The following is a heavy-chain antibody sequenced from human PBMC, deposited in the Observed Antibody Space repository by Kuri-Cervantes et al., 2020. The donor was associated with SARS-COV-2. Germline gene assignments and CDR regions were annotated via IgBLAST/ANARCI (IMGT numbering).Heavy chain of an antibody. D-gene: IGHD3-3*01. J-gene: IGHJ5*02. Sequence: LRPSFTVSGGSISSSSYYWGWIRQPPGKGLEWIGSIYYSGSTYYNPSLKSRVTISVDTSKNQFSLKLSSVTAADTAVYYCARQMMSSITIFGVVITRSWFDPWGQGTLVTVSS. CDR3: ARQMMSSITIFGVVITRSWFDP. CDR1: GGSISSSSYY. CDR2: IYYSGST. V-gene: IGHV4-39*01.